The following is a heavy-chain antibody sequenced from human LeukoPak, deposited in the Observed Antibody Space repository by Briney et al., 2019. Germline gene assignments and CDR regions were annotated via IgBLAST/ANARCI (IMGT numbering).Heavy chain of an antibody. Sequence: PSETLSLTCTVSGGSISSYYWSWIRQPPGKGLEWIGYIYYSGSTNYNPSLKSRVTISVDTSKNQFSLKLSSVTAADTAVYYCARGVGGSSWYNWFDPWGQGTLVTVSS. CDR1: GGSISSYY. CDR3: ARGVGGSSWYNWFDP. CDR2: IYYSGST. V-gene: IGHV4-59*01. J-gene: IGHJ5*02. D-gene: IGHD6-13*01.